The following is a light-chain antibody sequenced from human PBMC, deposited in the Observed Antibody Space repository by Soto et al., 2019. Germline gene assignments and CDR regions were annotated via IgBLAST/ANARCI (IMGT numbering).Light chain of an antibody. CDR2: EVS. J-gene: IGLJ3*02. CDR3: SSYTSSSTTWV. V-gene: IGLV2-14*01. CDR1: SSDVGGYNY. Sequence: QSALTQPASVSGSAGQSITICCTGTSSDVGGYNYVSWYQQHPGKAPKLMIYEVSNRPSGVSSRFSGSKSGNTASLTISGLQAEDEADYYCSSYTSSSTTWVFGGGTQLTVL.